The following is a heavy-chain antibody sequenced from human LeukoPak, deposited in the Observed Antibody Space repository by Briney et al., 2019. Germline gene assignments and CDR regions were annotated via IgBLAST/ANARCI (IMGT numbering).Heavy chain of an antibody. CDR3: ARAGDGYNPRDAFDY. V-gene: IGHV4-30-4*01. CDR1: GGSISSGDYY. Sequence: SQTLSLTCTVSGGSISSGDYYWSWIRQPPGKGLEWIGYIYYSGGTYYNSSLKSRVTISVDTSKNQFSLKLSSVTAADTAVYYCARAGDGYNPRDAFDYWGQGTLVTVSS. J-gene: IGHJ4*02. CDR2: IYYSGGT. D-gene: IGHD5-24*01.